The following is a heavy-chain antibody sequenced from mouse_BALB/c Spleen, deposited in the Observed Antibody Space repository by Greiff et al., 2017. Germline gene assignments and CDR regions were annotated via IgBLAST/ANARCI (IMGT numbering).Heavy chain of an antibody. Sequence: EVQLQQSGPELVKPGASVKMSCKASGYTFTSYVMHWVKQKPGQGLEWIGYINPYNDGTKYNEKFKGKATLTSDKSSSTAYMELSSLTSEDSAVYYCAKDDGYYGYAMDYWGQGTSVTVSS. CDR3: AKDDGYYGYAMDY. CDR1: GYTFTSYV. J-gene: IGHJ4*01. V-gene: IGHV1-14*01. CDR2: INPYNDGT. D-gene: IGHD2-3*01.